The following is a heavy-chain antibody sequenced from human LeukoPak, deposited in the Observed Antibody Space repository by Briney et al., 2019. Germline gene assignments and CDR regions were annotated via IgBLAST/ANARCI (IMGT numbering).Heavy chain of an antibody. CDR3: ARDGQQLTSIDY. CDR1: GGTFSGYA. CDR2: IIPIFGTA. Sequence: ASVKVSCKASGGTFSGYAISWVRQAPGQGLEWMGGIIPIFGTANYAQKFQGRVTITADESTSTAYMELSSLRSEDTAVYYCARDGQQLTSIDYRGQGTLVAVSS. V-gene: IGHV1-69*13. D-gene: IGHD6-13*01. J-gene: IGHJ4*02.